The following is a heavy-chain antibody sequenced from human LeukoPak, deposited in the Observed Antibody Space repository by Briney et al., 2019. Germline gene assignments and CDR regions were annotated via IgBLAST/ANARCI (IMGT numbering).Heavy chain of an antibody. CDR3: ARNAGIAAAGIDFDY. CDR1: EYTFTSYY. Sequence: ASVKVSCKASEYTFTSYYMHWVRQAPGQGLEWMGIINPSGGSTSYAQKFQGRVTMTRDTSTSTVYMELSSLRSEDTAVYYCARNAGIAAAGIDFDYWGQGTLVTVSS. J-gene: IGHJ4*02. CDR2: INPSGGST. V-gene: IGHV1-46*01. D-gene: IGHD6-13*01.